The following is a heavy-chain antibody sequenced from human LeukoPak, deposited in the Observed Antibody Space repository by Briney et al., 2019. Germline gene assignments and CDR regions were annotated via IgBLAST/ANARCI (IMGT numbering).Heavy chain of an antibody. CDR3: ARDLDEVRGYNWFDP. V-gene: IGHV1-2*06. D-gene: IGHD3-10*01. J-gene: IGHJ5*02. CDR2: ISPNSGDT. Sequence: ASVTVSCTASGYTFTGYYMHWVRQAPGRGLEWLGRISPNSGDTNYAQKFQGRVTMTRDTSISTAYMELSILRSDDTAVYYCARDLDEVRGYNWFDPWGQGTLVTVSS. CDR1: GYTFTGYY.